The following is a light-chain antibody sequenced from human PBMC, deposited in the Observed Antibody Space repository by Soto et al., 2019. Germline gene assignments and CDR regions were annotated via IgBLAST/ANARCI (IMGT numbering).Light chain of an antibody. Sequence: EIVLTQSPATLSLSPGERATLSCRASQSVSTYFAWYQQKPGQAPMLLIYDASNSATGIPGRFIGSVSEKVFTITISSLDHEDFAVYYRQQNRNCLTFGEGTKVEIK. V-gene: IGKV3-11*01. CDR3: QQNRNCLT. CDR1: QSVSTY. CDR2: DAS. J-gene: IGKJ4*01.